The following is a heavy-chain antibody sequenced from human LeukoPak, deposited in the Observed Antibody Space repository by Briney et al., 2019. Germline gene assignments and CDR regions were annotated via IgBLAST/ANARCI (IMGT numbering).Heavy chain of an antibody. CDR3: ARGGFRYFDWLLSY. D-gene: IGHD3-9*01. CDR1: GGSISSYY. V-gene: IGHV4-39*07. CDR2: IYYSGST. Sequence: PSETLSLTCTVSGGSISSYYWGWIRQPPGKGLEWIGSIYYSGSTYYNPSLKSRVTISVDTSKNQFSLKLSSVTAADTAVYYCARGGFRYFDWLLSYWGQGTLATVSS. J-gene: IGHJ4*02.